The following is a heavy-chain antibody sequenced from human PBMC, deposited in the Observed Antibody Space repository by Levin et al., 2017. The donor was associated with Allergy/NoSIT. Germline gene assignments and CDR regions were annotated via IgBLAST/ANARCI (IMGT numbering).Heavy chain of an antibody. CDR1: GYSFSSYW. Sequence: RGESLKISCKGSGYSFSSYWIGWVRQMPGEGLEWMGIIYPGDSNIKFSPSLQGQVTISADKSISTAYLQWSSLKASDTAMYYCVRGRGFCSSSSCFDFDYWGQGTLVTVSS. CDR3: VRGRGFCSSSSCFDFDY. CDR2: IYPGDSNI. D-gene: IGHD2-15*01. V-gene: IGHV5-51*01. J-gene: IGHJ4*02.